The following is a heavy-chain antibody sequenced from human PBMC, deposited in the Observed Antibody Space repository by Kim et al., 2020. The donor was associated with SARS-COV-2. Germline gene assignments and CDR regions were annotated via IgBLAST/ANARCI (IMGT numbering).Heavy chain of an antibody. CDR3: ARGGSAAGTNPSFGY. CDR1: GYIFSSYY. V-gene: IGHV1-3*01. J-gene: IGHJ4*02. CDR2: INAGNGNT. Sequence: ASVKVSCKASGYIFSSYYMHWVRQAPGQRLEWMGWINAGNGNTKYSQNVEGRVTITRDTSASTAYMELSSLTSEDTAVYCCARGGSAAGTNPSFGYWGQGTLVTVSS. D-gene: IGHD6-13*01.